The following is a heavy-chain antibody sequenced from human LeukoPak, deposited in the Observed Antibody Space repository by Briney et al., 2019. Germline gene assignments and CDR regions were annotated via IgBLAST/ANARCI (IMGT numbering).Heavy chain of an antibody. J-gene: IGHJ6*03. CDR2: VFHTGST. CDR1: GGSLDTHY. D-gene: IGHD3-16*01. Sequence: SETLSLTCTVSGGSLDTHYWNWIRQPPGKGREWIGYVFHTGSTNYNPSLKSLVTISVDTSKNQFSLKLSSVTAADTAVYYCARVNYDRTPRGYYYYYMGVWGKGTTVTISS. CDR3: ARVNYDRTPRGYYYYYMGV. V-gene: IGHV4-59*11.